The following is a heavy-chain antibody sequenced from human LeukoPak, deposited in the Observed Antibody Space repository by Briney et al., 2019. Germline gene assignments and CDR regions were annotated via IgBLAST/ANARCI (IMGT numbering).Heavy chain of an antibody. CDR2: IYPGDSDT. CDR3: ARQDGDYYDSSGYYYALGKFDY. J-gene: IGHJ4*02. V-gene: IGHV5-51*01. CDR1: GYSFTSYW. Sequence: GESLQISCQGSGYSFTSYWIGWVRQVPGKGLEWMGIIYPGDSDTRYSPSFQGQVTISADKSISTAYLQWSSLKASDTAMYYCARQDGDYYDSSGYYYALGKFDYWGQGTLVTVSS. D-gene: IGHD3-22*01.